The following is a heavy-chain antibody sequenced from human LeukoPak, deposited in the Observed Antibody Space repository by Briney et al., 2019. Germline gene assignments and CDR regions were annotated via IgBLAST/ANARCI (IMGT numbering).Heavy chain of an antibody. CDR1: GGTFSSYA. CDR3: ARENYDFWSGDSNSGGWFDP. D-gene: IGHD3-3*01. V-gene: IGHV1-69*05. CDR2: IIPIFGTA. J-gene: IGHJ5*02. Sequence: GASVKVSCKASGGTFSSYAISWVRQAPGQGLEWMGGIIPIFGTANYAQKFQGRVTITTDESTSTAYMELSSLRSEDTAVYYCARENYDFWSGDSNSGGWFDPWGEGTLVTVS.